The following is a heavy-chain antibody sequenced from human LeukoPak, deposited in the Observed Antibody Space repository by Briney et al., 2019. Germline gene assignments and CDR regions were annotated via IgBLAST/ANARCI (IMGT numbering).Heavy chain of an antibody. Sequence: GGSLRLSCAASGFTFSSYWMNWVRQAPGKGLVWVSRIASDGSSTYYADSVKGRFTISRDNSKNTLYLQMNSLRAEDTAVYYCARGLLGRYDSSGYRTPFDYWGQGTLVTVSS. CDR2: IASDGSST. CDR3: ARGLLGRYDSSGYRTPFDY. V-gene: IGHV3-74*01. D-gene: IGHD3-22*01. J-gene: IGHJ4*02. CDR1: GFTFSSYW.